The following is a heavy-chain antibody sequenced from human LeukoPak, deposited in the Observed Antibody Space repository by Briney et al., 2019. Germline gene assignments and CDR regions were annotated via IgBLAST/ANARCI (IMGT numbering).Heavy chain of an antibody. CDR3: ACGLVRGVIIEAGYYYYYYMDV. Sequence: GASVKVSCKVSGYTLTELSMHWVRQAPGQGLEWMGGIIPIFGTANYAQKFQGRVTITADKSTSTAYMELSSLRSEDTAVYYCACGLVRGVIIEAGYYYYYYMDVWGKGTTVTVSS. V-gene: IGHV1-69*06. J-gene: IGHJ6*03. CDR1: GYTLTELS. D-gene: IGHD3-10*01. CDR2: IIPIFGTA.